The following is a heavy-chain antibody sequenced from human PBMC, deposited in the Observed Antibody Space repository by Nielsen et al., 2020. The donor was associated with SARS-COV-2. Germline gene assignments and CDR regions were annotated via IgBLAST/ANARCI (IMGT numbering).Heavy chain of an antibody. V-gene: IGHV3-7*01. J-gene: IGHJ6*02. Sequence: WIRQPPGKGLEWVATINLDGSGKYYVDSVKGRFTITRDNAKNSLYLQMNSLRAEDTAVYYCAREDYNNYYYGMDVWGQGTTVTVSS. CDR2: INLDGSGK. D-gene: IGHD4-11*01. CDR3: AREDYNNYYYGMDV.